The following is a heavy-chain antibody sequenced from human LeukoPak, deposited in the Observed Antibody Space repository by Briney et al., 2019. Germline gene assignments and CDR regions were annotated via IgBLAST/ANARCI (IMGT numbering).Heavy chain of an antibody. CDR1: GGTFSSYA. Sequence: ASVKVSCKASGGTFSSYAICWVRQAPGQGLEWMGGIIPIFGTANYAQKFQGRVTITADESTSTAYMELSSLRSEDTAVYYCATTAGKCSCTSCFSFDYWGQGTLVTVSS. CDR2: IIPIFGTA. CDR3: ATTAGKCSCTSCFSFDY. V-gene: IGHV1-69*01. J-gene: IGHJ4*02. D-gene: IGHD2-2*01.